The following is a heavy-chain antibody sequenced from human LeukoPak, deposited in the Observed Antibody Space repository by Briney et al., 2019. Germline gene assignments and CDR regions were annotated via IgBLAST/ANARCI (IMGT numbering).Heavy chain of an antibody. V-gene: IGHV4-39*01. CDR1: GGSISSNNYY. CDR2: IYNSGST. Sequence: SETLSLTCTVSGGSISSNNYYWGWIRQPPEKGLEWIGSIYNSGSTYYNPSLKSRVTISVDTSKNQFALKLSSVTAADTAVYYCARDRSSYFDYWGQGTLVTVSS. CDR3: ARDRSSYFDY. J-gene: IGHJ4*02. D-gene: IGHD1-14*01.